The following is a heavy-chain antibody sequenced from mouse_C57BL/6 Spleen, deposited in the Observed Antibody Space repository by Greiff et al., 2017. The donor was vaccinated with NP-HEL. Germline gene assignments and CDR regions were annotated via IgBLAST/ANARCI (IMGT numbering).Heavy chain of an antibody. D-gene: IGHD4-1*01. J-gene: IGHJ4*01. CDR3: ARWSWEGYYAMDY. Sequence: QVQLQQPGAELVKPGASVKLSCKASGYTSTSYWMHWVKQRPGQGLEWIGMIHPNSGSTNYNEKFKSKATLTVDKSSSTAYMQLSSLTSEDSAVYYCARWSWEGYYAMDYWGQGTSVTVSS. CDR2: IHPNSGST. V-gene: IGHV1-64*01. CDR1: GYTSTSYW.